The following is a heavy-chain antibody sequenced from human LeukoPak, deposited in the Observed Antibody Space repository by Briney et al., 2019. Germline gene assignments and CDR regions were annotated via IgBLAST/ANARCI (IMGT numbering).Heavy chain of an antibody. J-gene: IGHJ5*02. CDR2: ISSSSSTI. Sequence: PGGSLRLSCAASGFTFSSYSMNWVRQAPGKGLEWVSYISSSSSTIYYADSVEGRFTISRDNAKNSLYLQMNSLRAEDTAAYYCARDPCGTAWGQGTLVTVSS. CDR1: GFTFSSYS. D-gene: IGHD1-1*01. CDR3: ARDPCGTA. V-gene: IGHV3-48*01.